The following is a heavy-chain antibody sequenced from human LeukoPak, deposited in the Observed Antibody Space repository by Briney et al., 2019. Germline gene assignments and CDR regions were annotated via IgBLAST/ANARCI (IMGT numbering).Heavy chain of an antibody. D-gene: IGHD6-13*01. CDR2: SATTKPNSCTT. Sequence: GGSLRLSCAGAGFSIADHHMDWVRQAPGTGLEWIGRSATTKPNSCTTQYAASVRGRFTISRDDSQNSLYLHLNSLKTEDTTVYYCVRVVTTRSGWYHFDNWGLGTLVSVSS. CDR3: VRVVTTRSGWYHFDN. V-gene: IGHV3-72*01. CDR1: GFSIADHH. J-gene: IGHJ4*02.